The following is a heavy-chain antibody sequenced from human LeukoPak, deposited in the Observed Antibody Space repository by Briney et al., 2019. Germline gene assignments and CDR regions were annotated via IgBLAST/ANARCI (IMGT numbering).Heavy chain of an antibody. CDR2: ISWDGGST. Sequence: GGSLRLSCAASGFTFDDYTMHWVRQAPGKGLEWVSLISWDGGSTYYADSVKGRFTISRDNSKNSLYLQMNSLRTEDTALYYCAKAHGYNFQDYYYMDVWGKGTTVTVSS. D-gene: IGHD5-24*01. J-gene: IGHJ6*03. V-gene: IGHV3-43*01. CDR3: AKAHGYNFQDYYYMDV. CDR1: GFTFDDYT.